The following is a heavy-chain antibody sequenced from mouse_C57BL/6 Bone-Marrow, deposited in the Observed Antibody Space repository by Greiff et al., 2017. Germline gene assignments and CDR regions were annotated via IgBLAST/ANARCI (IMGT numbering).Heavy chain of an antibody. J-gene: IGHJ3*01. CDR1: GYTFTSYW. CDR2: IDPSDSYT. CDR3: ARGAYYRRYRVAY. Sequence: VQLQQPGAELVMPGASVKLSCKASGYTFTSYWMHWVKQRPGQGLEWIGEIDPSDSYTNYNQKFKGKSTLTVDKSSSTAYMQLSSLTSEDSAVYYCARGAYYRRYRVAYWGQGTLVTVSA. V-gene: IGHV1-69*01. D-gene: IGHD2-12*01.